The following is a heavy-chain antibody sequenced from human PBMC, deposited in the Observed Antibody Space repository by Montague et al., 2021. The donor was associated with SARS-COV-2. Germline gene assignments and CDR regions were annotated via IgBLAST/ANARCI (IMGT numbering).Heavy chain of an antibody. D-gene: IGHD2-15*01. Sequence: STNXNPSLNSRVTMSVDTSKKQFSLRLSPVTAADTAVYYCARDVVAEHGTFDYWGQGTMVTVSS. CDR3: ARDVVAEHGTFDY. CDR2: ST. V-gene: IGHV4-4*07. J-gene: IGHJ4*02.